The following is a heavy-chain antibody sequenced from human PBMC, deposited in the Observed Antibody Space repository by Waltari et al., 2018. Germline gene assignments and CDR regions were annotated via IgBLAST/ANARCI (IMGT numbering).Heavy chain of an antibody. CDR1: GFTFSSYS. J-gene: IGHJ4*02. V-gene: IGHV3-21*01. Sequence: EVQLVESGGGLVKPGGSLRLSCAASGFTFSSYSMNWVRQAPGKGLEWFSSMSSSSSYIYYANSVKGRFTISRDNAKNSLYLQMNSLRAEDTAVYYCARGGSYYQFDYWGQGTLVTVSS. CDR2: MSSSSSYI. D-gene: IGHD1-26*01. CDR3: ARGGSYYQFDY.